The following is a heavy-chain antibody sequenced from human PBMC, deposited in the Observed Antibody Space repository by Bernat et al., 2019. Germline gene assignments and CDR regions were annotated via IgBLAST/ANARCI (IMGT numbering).Heavy chain of an antibody. V-gene: IGHV1-2*04. CDR2: INPNSGGT. J-gene: IGHJ6*02. CDR3: ARGKIGAAEYYYYYGMDV. CDR1: GYTFTGYY. Sequence: QVQLVQSGAEVKKPGASVKVSCKASGYTFTGYYMHWVRQAPGQGLEWMGWINPNSGGTNYAQKLQGWVTMTRDTSISTAYMELSRLRSDDTAVYYCARGKIGAAEYYYYYGMDVWGQGTTVTVSS. D-gene: IGHD6-13*01.